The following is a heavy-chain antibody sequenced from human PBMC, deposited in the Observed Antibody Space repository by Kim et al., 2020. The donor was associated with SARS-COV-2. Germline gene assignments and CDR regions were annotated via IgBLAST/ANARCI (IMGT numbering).Heavy chain of an antibody. D-gene: IGHD3-10*01. J-gene: IGHJ5*02. CDR3: ARDGSAGYYGSGMGHNWFDP. V-gene: IGHV4-31*03. CDR2: IYYSGST. Sequence: SETLSLTCTVSGGSISSGGYYLSWIRQHPGKGLEWIGYIYYSGSTYYNPSLKSRVTISVDTSKNQFSLKLSSVTAADTAVYYCARDGSAGYYGSGMGHNWFDPWGQGTLVTVSS. CDR1: GGSISSGGYY.